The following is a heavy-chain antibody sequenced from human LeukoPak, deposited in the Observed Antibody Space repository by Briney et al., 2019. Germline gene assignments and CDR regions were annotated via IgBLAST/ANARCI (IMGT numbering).Heavy chain of an antibody. CDR3: ARDSLYNFWRGYYHTTYCFDY. V-gene: IGHV4-61*09. CDR1: GGSISSGNYY. CDR2: IYTSGT. D-gene: IGHD3-3*01. Sequence: SETLSLTCTVSGGSISSGNYYWSWIRQPAGKGLEWIGHIYTSGTTYNPSLKSRVTISVDTSKNQFSLNLSSMTAADTAVYYCARDSLYNFWRGYYHTTYCFDYWGQGTLVTVSS. J-gene: IGHJ4*02.